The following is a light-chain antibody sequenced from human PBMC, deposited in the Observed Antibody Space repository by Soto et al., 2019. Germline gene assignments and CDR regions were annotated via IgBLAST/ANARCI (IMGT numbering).Light chain of an antibody. Sequence: DIQMTQFPSSLSASVGDRVTITCRASQSIRNYLHWYQQKPGKAPKLLIYAASSLKSGVPSRFSGSGSGTDFTLIISSLQPEDFATYHCQQSSRTPLTFGGGTKVAIK. V-gene: IGKV1-39*01. J-gene: IGKJ4*01. CDR3: QQSSRTPLT. CDR2: AAS. CDR1: QSIRNY.